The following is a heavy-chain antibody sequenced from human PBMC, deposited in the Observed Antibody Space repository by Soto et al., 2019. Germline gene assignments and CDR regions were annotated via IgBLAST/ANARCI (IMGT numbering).Heavy chain of an antibody. D-gene: IGHD6-6*01. V-gene: IGHV4-31*03. Sequence: TLSLTCTVSGDSINNIGYNWNWIRQHPGKGLEWIGLISYTGSTYYNPSLKSRLSISVDTSKNHFSMKLNSVTAADTAVYYFAREEAVRLGRRFDPWSQGILVTVSS. CDR3: AREEAVRLGRRFDP. CDR2: ISYTGST. J-gene: IGHJ5*02. CDR1: GDSINNIGYN.